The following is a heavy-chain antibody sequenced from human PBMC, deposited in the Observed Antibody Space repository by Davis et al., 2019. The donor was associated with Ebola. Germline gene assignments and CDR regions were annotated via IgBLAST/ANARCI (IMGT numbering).Heavy chain of an antibody. D-gene: IGHD3-16*01. CDR3: ATPYTVTY. CDR2: IKQDGSEK. J-gene: IGHJ4*02. CDR1: GFTFSSCA. Sequence: PGGSLRLSCAASGFTFSSCAMNWVRQAPGKGLEWVANIKQDGSEKNYLDSVKGRFTISRDNAENLLYLQMNSLRAEDTAVYYCATPYTVTYWGQGTLVTVSS. V-gene: IGHV3-7*03.